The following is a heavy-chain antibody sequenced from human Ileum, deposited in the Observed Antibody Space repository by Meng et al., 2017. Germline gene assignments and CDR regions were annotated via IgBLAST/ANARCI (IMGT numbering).Heavy chain of an antibody. D-gene: IGHD2-21*01. Sequence: VERQGAGPGLVKPSGTLSLTCAVSGDSISTNWWNWVRQPPGKGLEWIGEIYHSGAFNYNPSLRSRVTISVDKSKNQLSLKLGSLTAADTAVYYCARGAIGTRPFDYWGQGTLVTVSS. CDR3: ARGAIGTRPFDY. CDR1: GDSISTNW. V-gene: IGHV4-4*02. J-gene: IGHJ4*02. CDR2: IYHSGAF.